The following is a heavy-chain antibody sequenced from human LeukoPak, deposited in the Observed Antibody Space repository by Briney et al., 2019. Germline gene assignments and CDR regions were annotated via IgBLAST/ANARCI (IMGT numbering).Heavy chain of an antibody. J-gene: IGHJ6*02. D-gene: IGHD1-26*01. Sequence: PGGSLRLSCAASGFTFSSYAMHWVRQAPGKGLEGVAVISYDGSNKYYADSVKGRFTISRDNSKNTLYLQMNSLRAEDTAVYYCARDRLSGSYSYYYYGMDVWGQGTTVTVSS. V-gene: IGHV3-30*04. CDR2: ISYDGSNK. CDR3: ARDRLSGSYSYYYYGMDV. CDR1: GFTFSSYA.